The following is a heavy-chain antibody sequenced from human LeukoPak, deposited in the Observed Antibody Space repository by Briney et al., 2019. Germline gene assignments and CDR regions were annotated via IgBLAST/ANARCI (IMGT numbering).Heavy chain of an antibody. V-gene: IGHV4-38-2*02. J-gene: IGHJ4*02. CDR2: IYNSGGA. D-gene: IGHD6-19*01. Sequence: SETLSLTCTVSGYSISSGYYWGWIRQPPGKGLEWIGSIYNSGGAYYNPSLKSRVTISVDTSKNQFSLRLRSVTAADTAMYYCARGTLYRGWSYYLDFWGQGSQVTVSS. CDR1: GYSISSGYY. CDR3: ARGTLYRGWSYYLDF.